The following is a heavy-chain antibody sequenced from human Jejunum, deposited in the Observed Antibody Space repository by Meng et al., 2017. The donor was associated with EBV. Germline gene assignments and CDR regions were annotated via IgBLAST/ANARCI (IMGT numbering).Heavy chain of an antibody. CDR3: ARDYSDSSRQGY. Sequence: LVQSGAEVKQPVASVRVSCKASGYTFTGYFIHWVRQAPGQGLEWMGRINPNSGGTSYTQKFQGRVTMTRDTSITTAYMELSRLGSDDTAVYYCARDYSDSSRQGYWGQGTLVTVSS. CDR2: INPNSGGT. D-gene: IGHD3-22*01. CDR1: GYTFTGYF. V-gene: IGHV1-2*06. J-gene: IGHJ4*02.